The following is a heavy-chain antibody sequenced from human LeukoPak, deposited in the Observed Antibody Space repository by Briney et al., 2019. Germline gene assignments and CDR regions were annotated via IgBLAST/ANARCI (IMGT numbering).Heavy chain of an antibody. J-gene: IGHJ4*02. Sequence: RGASVKVSCKASGYTFTRYYIHWVRQAPGQGLEWMGIINPRGGTTNYAQKFQGRVTMTRDTSTSTVYMELGSLRSEDTAVYYCARAGGGDGYNYVYWGQGTLVTVSS. D-gene: IGHD5-24*01. CDR1: GYTFTRYY. CDR3: ARAGGGDGYNYVY. CDR2: INPRGGTT. V-gene: IGHV1-46*01.